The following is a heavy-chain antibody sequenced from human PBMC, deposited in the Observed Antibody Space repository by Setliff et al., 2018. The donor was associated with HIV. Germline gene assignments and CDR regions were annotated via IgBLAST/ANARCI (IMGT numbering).Heavy chain of an antibody. CDR3: ARVTYCGGDCYYFDY. CDR1: GGTLRSSA. Sequence: ASVKVSCKASGGTLRSSAITWVRQAPGQGLEWMGGNIPIFGTANYAQKFQGRVTITADESTTTAYMELSGLRSDDTAVYYCARVTYCGGDCYYFDYWGQGTLVTVSS. D-gene: IGHD2-21*02. V-gene: IGHV1-69*13. J-gene: IGHJ4*02. CDR2: NIPIFGTA.